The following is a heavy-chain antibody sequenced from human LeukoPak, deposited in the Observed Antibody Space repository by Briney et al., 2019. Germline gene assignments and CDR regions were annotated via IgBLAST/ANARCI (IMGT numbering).Heavy chain of an antibody. CDR1: GFTFKRYA. V-gene: IGHV3-30*01. Sequence: GGSLRLSCAASGFTFKRYAMHWVRQAPGKGLEWVAVISYDGSNKYYADSVKGRFTISRDNSKNTLYLQMNSLRAEDTAVYCCARDGNIVVVPAGVGSWFDPWGQGTLVTVSS. J-gene: IGHJ5*02. D-gene: IGHD2-2*01. CDR3: ARDGNIVVVPAGVGSWFDP. CDR2: ISYDGSNK.